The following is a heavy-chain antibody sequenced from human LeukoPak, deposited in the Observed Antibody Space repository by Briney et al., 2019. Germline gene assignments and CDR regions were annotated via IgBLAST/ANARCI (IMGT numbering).Heavy chain of an antibody. J-gene: IGHJ5*02. Sequence: ASVKVSCKASGYTFTGYYMHWVRQAPGQGLEWRGWINPNSGGTNYAQKFQGRVTMTRDTSISTAYMELSRLRSDDTAVYYCARQAVAGTGLWFAPWGQGTLVTVSS. D-gene: IGHD6-19*01. CDR3: ARQAVAGTGLWFAP. CDR1: GYTFTGYY. V-gene: IGHV1-2*02. CDR2: INPNSGGT.